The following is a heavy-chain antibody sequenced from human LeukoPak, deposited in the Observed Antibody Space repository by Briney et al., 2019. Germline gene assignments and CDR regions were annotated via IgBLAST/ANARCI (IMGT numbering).Heavy chain of an antibody. J-gene: IGHJ5*02. D-gene: IGHD6-13*01. CDR1: GGSISGSSYY. CDR3: ARDGVAAAGTAVGWFDP. V-gene: IGHV4-39*07. Sequence: SETLSLTCTVSGGSISGSSYYWGWIRQPPGKGLEWIGSIYYSGSTYYNPSLKSRVTISVDTSKNQFSLKLSSVTAADTAVYYCARDGVAAAGTAVGWFDPWGQGTLVTVSS. CDR2: IYYSGST.